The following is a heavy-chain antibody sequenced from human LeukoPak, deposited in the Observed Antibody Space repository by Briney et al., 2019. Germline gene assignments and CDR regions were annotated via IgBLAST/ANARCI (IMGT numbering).Heavy chain of an antibody. J-gene: IGHJ3*02. CDR3: GKNRYSGSLSPFDI. CDR1: KFAFSSYA. V-gene: IGHV3-23*01. D-gene: IGHD1-26*01. CDR2: ISGSGGNT. Sequence: PGGSLRLSCAASKFAFSSYAMSWVRQAPGKGLEWVSAISGSGGNTYYADSVKGRFTISRDNSKNTLYLQMNSLRAEDTAVYYCGKNRYSGSLSPFDIWGQGTMVTVSS.